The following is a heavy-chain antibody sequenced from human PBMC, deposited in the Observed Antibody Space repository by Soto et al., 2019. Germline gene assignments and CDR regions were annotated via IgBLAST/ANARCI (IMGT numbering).Heavy chain of an antibody. V-gene: IGHV1-18*01. J-gene: IGHJ5*02. CDR2: LSAYNGNT. CDR3: ARAMIGMVFAFINWFDP. Sequence: QVQLVQSGAEVKKPGASVRVSCKASGYTFSDYGFTWVRQAPGQGLEWMGWLSAYNGNTSYAQKFQGRVTLTTDTSTSSGCMDLRCLTSEDTAVYFCARAMIGMVFAFINWFDPWGQGDLVIVSS. D-gene: IGHD2-21*01. CDR1: GYTFSDYG.